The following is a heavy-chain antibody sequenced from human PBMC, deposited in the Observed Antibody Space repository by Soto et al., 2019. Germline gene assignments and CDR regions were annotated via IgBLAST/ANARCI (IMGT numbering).Heavy chain of an antibody. CDR2: IGTSGNTI. V-gene: IGHV3-11*01. CDR3: ARGHYGLDV. CDR1: GFTFSDYY. Sequence: PGGSLRLSCAASGFTFSDYYMSWIRQAPGKGLEWVSYIGTSGNTIYYGDSVKGRLTISRDNAKNSLYLQMNSLRVEDTAVYYCARGHYGLDVWGQGTTVTVSS. J-gene: IGHJ6*02.